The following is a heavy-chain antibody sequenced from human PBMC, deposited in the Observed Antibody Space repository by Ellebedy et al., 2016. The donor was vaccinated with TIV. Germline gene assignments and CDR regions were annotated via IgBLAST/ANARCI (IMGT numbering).Heavy chain of an antibody. CDR1: GYTFTGYY. Sequence: ASVKVSCKASGYTFTGYYMHWVRQAPGQGLEWMGWINPNSGGTNYAQKFQGRVTITRDMSTSTAYMELSSLRSEDTAVYYCARLDAIIDVKSLDYWGQGTLVTVSS. J-gene: IGHJ4*02. CDR3: ARLDAIIDVKSLDY. D-gene: IGHD3-10*01. V-gene: IGHV1-2*02. CDR2: INPNSGGT.